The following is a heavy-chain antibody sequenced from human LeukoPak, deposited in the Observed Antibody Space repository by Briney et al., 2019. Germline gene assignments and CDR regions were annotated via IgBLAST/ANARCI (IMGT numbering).Heavy chain of an antibody. V-gene: IGHV4-59*01. D-gene: IGHD6-19*01. CDR2: IYYSGST. J-gene: IGHJ4*02. CDR1: GGSISSYY. CDR3: ARVIAVAGRAFDY. Sequence: SETLSLTCTVSGGSISSYYWSWIRQPPGKGLEWIGYIYYSGSTNYNPSLKSRVTISVDTSKNQFSLKLSSVTAADTAVYYCARVIAVAGRAFDYWGQGTLVTVSS.